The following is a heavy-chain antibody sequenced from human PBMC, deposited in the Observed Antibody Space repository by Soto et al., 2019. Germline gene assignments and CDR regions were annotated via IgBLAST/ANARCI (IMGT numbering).Heavy chain of an antibody. Sequence: PGESLKISCKGSGYSFTSYWSGWVRQMPGKGLEWMGIIYPGGSDTRYSPSFQGQVTISADKSISTAYLQWSSLKASDTAMYYYARLAGPSLVVVVAAPLDYWAQRPLVSVSS. CDR3: ARLAGPSLVVVVAAPLDY. CDR1: GYSFTSYW. D-gene: IGHD2-15*01. V-gene: IGHV5-51*01. J-gene: IGHJ4*02. CDR2: IYPGGSDT.